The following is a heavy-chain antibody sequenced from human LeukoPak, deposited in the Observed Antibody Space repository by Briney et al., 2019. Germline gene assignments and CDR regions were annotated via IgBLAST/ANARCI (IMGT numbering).Heavy chain of an antibody. CDR3: ARGSSGWYAGRRYYFDY. Sequence: PSETLSLTCAVYGGXFSAYYCSWIRQPPGKGLEWIGEINHSGSTNYNPSLKSRVTISVDMSKNQFSLQLSSVTAADTAVYYCARGSSGWYAGRRYYFDYWGQGTLVTVSS. J-gene: IGHJ4*02. CDR2: INHSGST. D-gene: IGHD6-19*01. V-gene: IGHV4-34*01. CDR1: GGXFSAYY.